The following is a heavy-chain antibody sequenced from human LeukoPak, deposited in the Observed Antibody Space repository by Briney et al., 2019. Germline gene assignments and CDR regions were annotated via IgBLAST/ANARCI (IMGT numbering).Heavy chain of an antibody. CDR1: GFTFSSYG. D-gene: IGHD3-22*01. J-gene: IGHJ4*02. CDR2: ISSSSSYI. CDR3: PRDSATYYYDSSGPSNFDY. Sequence: PGGSLRLSCAASGFTFSSYGMNWGRQAPGKGLEWVSSISSSSSYIYYADSVKGRFTISRDNAKNSLYLQMNSLRAEDTAVYYCPRDSATYYYDSSGPSNFDYWGQGTPVTVSS. V-gene: IGHV3-21*01.